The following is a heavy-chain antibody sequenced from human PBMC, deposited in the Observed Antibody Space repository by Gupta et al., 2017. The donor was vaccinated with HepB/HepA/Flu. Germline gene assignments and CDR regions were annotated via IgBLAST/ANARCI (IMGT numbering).Heavy chain of an antibody. CDR3: AKDMGGGGNSVDPYGMDV. V-gene: IGHV3-43*02. J-gene: IGHJ6*02. CDR1: GFPFDDYA. CDR2: ISGDGGST. Sequence: EVQLVESGGGVVQPGGSLRLSCAASGFPFDDYAMHWARQAPGKGLEWVSLISGDGGSTYYADSVKGRFTISRDNSKNSLYLQMNSLRTEDTALYYCAKDMGGGGNSVDPYGMDVWGQGTTVTVSS. D-gene: IGHD4-23*01.